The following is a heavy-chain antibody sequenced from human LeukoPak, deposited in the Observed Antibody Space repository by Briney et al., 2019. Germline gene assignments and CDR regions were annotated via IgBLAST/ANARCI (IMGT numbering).Heavy chain of an antibody. D-gene: IGHD6-19*01. CDR2: IKSKTDGGTT. CDR3: ITEGRVAGTHHPFDY. V-gene: IGHV3-15*07. J-gene: IGHJ4*02. CDR1: GFTFSDAW. Sequence: KSGGSLRLSCAASGFTFSDAWMNWVRQAPGKGLEWVGRIKSKTDGGTTGFAAPVKGRFTISRDDSKNTLYLQMNSLKTEDTAVYYCITEGRVAGTHHPFDYWGQGTLVTVSP.